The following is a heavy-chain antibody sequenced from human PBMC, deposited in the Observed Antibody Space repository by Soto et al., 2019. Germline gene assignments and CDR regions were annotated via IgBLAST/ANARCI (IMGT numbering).Heavy chain of an antibody. CDR1: GFTFSSYS. J-gene: IGHJ6*02. V-gene: IGHV3-21*01. D-gene: IGHD1-26*01. Sequence: PGGSLRLSCAASGFTFSSYSMNWVRQAPGKRLEWVSSISSSSSYIYYADSVKGRFTISRDNAKNSLYLQMNSLRAEDTAVYYCARDYSGSYYGNYYYYGMDVWGQGTTVTVSS. CDR3: ARDYSGSYYGNYYYYGMDV. CDR2: ISSSSSYI.